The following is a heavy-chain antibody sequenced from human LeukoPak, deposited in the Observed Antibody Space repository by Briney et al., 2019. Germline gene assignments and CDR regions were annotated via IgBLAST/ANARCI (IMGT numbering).Heavy chain of an antibody. CDR1: GGSISSGSYY. Sequence: SETLSLTCTVSGGSISSGSYYWSWIRQPAGKGLEWIGRIYTSGSTNYNPSLKSRVTISVDTSKNQFSLKLSSVTAADTAVYYCARSHPILRYFDWLLPFDYWGQGTLVTVSS. CDR2: IYTSGST. CDR3: ARSHPILRYFDWLLPFDY. D-gene: IGHD3-9*01. J-gene: IGHJ4*02. V-gene: IGHV4-61*02.